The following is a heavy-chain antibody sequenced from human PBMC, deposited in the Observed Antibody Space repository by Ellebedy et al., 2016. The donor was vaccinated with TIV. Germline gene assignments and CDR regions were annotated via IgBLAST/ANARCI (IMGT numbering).Heavy chain of an antibody. J-gene: IGHJ6*02. V-gene: IGHV1-2*02. Sequence: AASVKVSCKDSAYTFGGHYIHWVRQAHGQGLEWLGWNNSQSGGTNHAQKCQDRVTMTRDPSISTAYMEVNRLTSDDTAVYYCARSFDTSMDVWGQGTTVTVSS. CDR2: NNSQSGGT. CDR1: AYTFGGHY. CDR3: ARSFDTSMDV.